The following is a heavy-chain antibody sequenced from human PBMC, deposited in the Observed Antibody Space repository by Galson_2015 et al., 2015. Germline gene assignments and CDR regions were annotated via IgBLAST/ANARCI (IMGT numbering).Heavy chain of an antibody. CDR1: GFAVSSNY. CDR3: ARGGKDYYDSSGVSYFHY. V-gene: IGHV3-53*01. J-gene: IGHJ4*02. CDR2: IYSGGRT. Sequence: SLRLSCAASGFAVSSNYMSWVRQAPVKGLEWVPVIYSGGRTYYADSVKGRFTISRDNSKNTLYLQMNSLRAEDTAVYYCARGGKDYYDSSGVSYFHYWGQGALVTVSS. D-gene: IGHD3-22*01.